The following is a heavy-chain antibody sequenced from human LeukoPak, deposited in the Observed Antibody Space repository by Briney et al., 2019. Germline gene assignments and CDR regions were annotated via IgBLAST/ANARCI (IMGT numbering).Heavy chain of an antibody. J-gene: IGHJ4*02. CDR3: AKDRAGFWSGYYTPIFES. D-gene: IGHD3-3*01. CDR2: IKQDGSEK. V-gene: IGHV3-7*03. Sequence: GGSLRLSCAASGFTFSTYYMSWVRQAPGTGLEWVANIKQDGSEKYYVDSVKGRFTISRDNAKNSLYLQMNSLRPEDMAFYYCAKDRAGFWSGYYTPIFESWGQGILVTVSS. CDR1: GFTFSTYY.